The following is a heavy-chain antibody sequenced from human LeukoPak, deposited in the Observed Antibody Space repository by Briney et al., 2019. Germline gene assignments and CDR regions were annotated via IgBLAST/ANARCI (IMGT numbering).Heavy chain of an antibody. V-gene: IGHV3-74*01. J-gene: IGHJ4*02. CDR1: GLTFDDYA. CDR2: IEGDGGST. CDR3: ARDPSALSGWYGV. D-gene: IGHD6-19*01. Sequence: GRSLRLSCAASGLTFDDYAMHWVRQAPGKGLVWVSRIEGDGGSTSYADSVKGRFTISRDNAKNTLFLQMNSLRAEDTAVYYCARDPSALSGWYGVWGQGTLVTVSS.